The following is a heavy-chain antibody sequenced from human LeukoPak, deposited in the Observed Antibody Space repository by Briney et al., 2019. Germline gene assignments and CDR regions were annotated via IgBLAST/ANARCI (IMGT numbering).Heavy chain of an antibody. CDR1: GFTFSTYR. CDR3: ARRSGIAVAGAFDY. V-gene: IGHV3-7*03. Sequence: PGGSLRLSCAASGFTFSTYRMSWVRQAPGKGLEWVANIKQDGSEKHYVDSVKGRFTISRDNAKNSLYLQMNSLRAEDTAVYYCARRSGIAVAGAFDYWGQGTLVTVSS. J-gene: IGHJ4*02. D-gene: IGHD6-19*01. CDR2: IKQDGSEK.